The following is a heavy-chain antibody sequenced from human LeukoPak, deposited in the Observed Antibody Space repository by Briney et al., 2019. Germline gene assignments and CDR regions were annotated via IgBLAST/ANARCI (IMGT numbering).Heavy chain of an antibody. J-gene: IGHJ3*02. CDR3: ARVLNWKRDGYLDAFDI. V-gene: IGHV3-74*01. CDR1: GFTFSSYW. CDR2: INSDGSST. Sequence: GGSLRLSCAASGFTFSSYWMHWVRQAPGKGLVWVSRINSDGSSTSYADSVKGRFTISRDNAKNTLYLQMNSLRAEDTAVYYCARVLNWKRDGYLDAFDIWGQGTMVTVSS. D-gene: IGHD5-24*01.